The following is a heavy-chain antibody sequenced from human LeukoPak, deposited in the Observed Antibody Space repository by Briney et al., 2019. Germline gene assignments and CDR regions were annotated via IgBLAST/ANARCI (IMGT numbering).Heavy chain of an antibody. J-gene: IGHJ4*02. CDR1: GLTFSSYA. D-gene: IGHD3-3*01. CDR3: AKLGDSSLRFIDY. Sequence: GGSLRLSWAAAGLTFSSYAMSWVRQAPGKGLDWVSRISGSGGSTFYADSVKGRFTISRDNSKNTLYLQMNSLRAEDTAIYYCAKLGDSSLRFIDYWGQGDLVTVSS. V-gene: IGHV3-23*01. CDR2: ISGSGGST.